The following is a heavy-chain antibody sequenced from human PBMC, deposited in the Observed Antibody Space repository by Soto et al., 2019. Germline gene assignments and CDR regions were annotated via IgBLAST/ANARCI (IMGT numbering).Heavy chain of an antibody. Sequence: SETLSLTCAVYGGSFSGYYWSWIRQPPGKGLEWIGEINHSGSTNYNPSLKSRVIISVDTSKNQFSLKLSSVTAADTAVYYCASCSTTCYASLYWGQGTLVTVSS. J-gene: IGHJ4*02. CDR3: ASCSTTCYASLY. V-gene: IGHV4-34*01. CDR1: GGSFSGYY. CDR2: INHSGST. D-gene: IGHD2-2*01.